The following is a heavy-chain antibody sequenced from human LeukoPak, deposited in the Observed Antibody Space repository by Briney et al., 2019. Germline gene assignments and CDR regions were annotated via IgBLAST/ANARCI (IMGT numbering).Heavy chain of an antibody. CDR2: IIPIFGTA. CDR3: ARGTVGYGDY. CDR1: GGTFSSYA. J-gene: IGHJ4*02. D-gene: IGHD1-26*01. Sequence: RASVKVSCKASGGTFSSYAISWVRQAPGQGLEWMGGIIPIFGTANYAQKFQGRVTITADESTSTAYMELSSLRSEDTAVYYCARGTVGYGDYWGQGTLVTVSS. V-gene: IGHV1-69*13.